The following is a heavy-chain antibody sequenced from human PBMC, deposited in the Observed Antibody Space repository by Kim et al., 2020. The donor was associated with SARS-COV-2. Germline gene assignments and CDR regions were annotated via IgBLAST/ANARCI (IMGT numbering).Heavy chain of an antibody. V-gene: IGHV3-30-3*01. J-gene: IGHJ4*02. Sequence: GGSLRLSCAASGFTFSTYTMNWVRQAPGKGLEWVAVISVFGGKKYYADSVKGRFSISRDNSKNTLYLQMNSLTAEDTAVYYCARVTEKSVLVYWVEGT. CDR2: ISVFGGKK. CDR3: ARVTEKSVLVY. CDR1: GFTFSTYT.